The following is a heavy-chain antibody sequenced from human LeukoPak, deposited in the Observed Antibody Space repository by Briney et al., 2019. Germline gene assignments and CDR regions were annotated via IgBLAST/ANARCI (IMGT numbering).Heavy chain of an antibody. CDR1: GFTLRTYD. J-gene: IGHJ4*02. Sequence: QPGGSLRLSCAASGFTLRTYDMSWVRQAPGKGLEWVSGISGSGCGTYYADSVKGRFTISRDYSKNTVYLQMNSLRAEDTAVYYCARKDISTWYFDYWGQGTLVTVSS. D-gene: IGHD6-13*01. V-gene: IGHV3-23*01. CDR3: ARKDISTWYFDY. CDR2: ISGSGCGT.